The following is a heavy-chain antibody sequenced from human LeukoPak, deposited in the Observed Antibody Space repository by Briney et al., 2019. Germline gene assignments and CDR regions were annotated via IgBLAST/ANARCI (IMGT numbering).Heavy chain of an antibody. D-gene: IGHD6-19*01. CDR2: ISYDGSNK. J-gene: IGHJ4*02. Sequence: QPGRSLRLSCAASGFTFSSYGLHWVRQAPGKGLEWVAVISYDGSNKYYVDSVKGRFTISRDNSKNTLYLQMNSLRAEDTAVYYCAKDRGSSGSYYFDYWGQGTLVTVSS. CDR1: GFTFSSYG. V-gene: IGHV3-30*18. CDR3: AKDRGSSGSYYFDY.